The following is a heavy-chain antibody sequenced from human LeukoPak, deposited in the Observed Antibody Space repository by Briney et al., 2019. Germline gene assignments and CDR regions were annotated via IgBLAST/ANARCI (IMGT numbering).Heavy chain of an antibody. CDR1: GYTFTSYD. V-gene: IGHV1-8*03. CDR3: ARVRRDSSKRLHLRLDY. J-gene: IGHJ4*02. Sequence: ASVKVSCKASGYTFTSYDINWVRQAPAQGLEWMGWMNPNSGNTGYAQKFQGRVTITRNTSISTAYMELSSLRSEDTAVYYCARVRRDSSKRLHLRLDYWGQGTLVTVSS. CDR2: MNPNSGNT. D-gene: IGHD3-22*01.